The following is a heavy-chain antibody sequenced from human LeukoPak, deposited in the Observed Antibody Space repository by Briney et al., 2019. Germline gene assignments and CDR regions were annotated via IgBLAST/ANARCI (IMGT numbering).Heavy chain of an antibody. D-gene: IGHD3-10*01. CDR3: ARPYGSGSLYGMDV. CDR2: IYHSGST. V-gene: IGHV4-38-2*01. J-gene: IGHJ6*04. CDR1: GYSISSGYY. Sequence: SETLSLTCAVSGYSISSGYYWGWIRQPLGKGLEWIGSIYHSGSTYYNPSLKSRVTISVDTSKNQFSLKLSSVTAADTAVYYCARPYGSGSLYGMDVWGKGTTVTVSS.